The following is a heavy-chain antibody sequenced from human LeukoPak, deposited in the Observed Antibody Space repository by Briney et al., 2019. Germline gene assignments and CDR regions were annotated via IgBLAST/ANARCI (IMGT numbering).Heavy chain of an antibody. D-gene: IGHD3-16*02. CDR2: ISGSGSDGST. V-gene: IGHV3-23*01. CDR3: ARSHDLLTFGGVIESCWFDP. CDR1: GFTFSSYG. Sequence: GGSLRLSCAASGFTFSSYGMSWVRQAPGKGLEWVSGISGSGSDGSTYYADSVKGRFTISRDNAKNSLYLQMNSLRAEDTAVYYCARSHDLLTFGGVIESCWFDPWGQGTLVTVSS. J-gene: IGHJ5*02.